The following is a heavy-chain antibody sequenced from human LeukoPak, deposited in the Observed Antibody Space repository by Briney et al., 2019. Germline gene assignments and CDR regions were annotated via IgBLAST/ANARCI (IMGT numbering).Heavy chain of an antibody. CDR2: INWNGGRT. Sequence: GGSLRLSCAASVLTFSSYWMQWVRQAAGKGLKWVAGINWNGGRTAYADSVKGRFTISRDNSKNTLFLQVNSLRAEDKALYYCVKGSYDSSGISTPGDFHYWGQGTLVTVSS. D-gene: IGHD3-22*01. V-gene: IGHV3-20*04. J-gene: IGHJ4*02. CDR1: VLTFSSYW. CDR3: VKGSYDSSGISTPGDFHY.